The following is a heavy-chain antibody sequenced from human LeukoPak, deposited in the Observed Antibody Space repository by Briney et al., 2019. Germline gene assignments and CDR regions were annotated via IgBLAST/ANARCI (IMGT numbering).Heavy chain of an antibody. Sequence: EGSLRLSCADSGITFSTYGIHWVRQVPGKGLEWVAVISHDGSNYYYADSVKGRFTISRDNSKNTLYLQMNSLRTEDTAVYYCAKATGSSWYYFDDWGLGTLVTVSS. J-gene: IGHJ4*02. D-gene: IGHD6-13*01. V-gene: IGHV3-30*18. CDR1: GITFSTYG. CDR2: ISHDGSNY. CDR3: AKATGSSWYYFDD.